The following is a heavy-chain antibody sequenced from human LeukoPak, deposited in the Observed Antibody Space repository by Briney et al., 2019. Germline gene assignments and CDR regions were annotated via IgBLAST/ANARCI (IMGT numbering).Heavy chain of an antibody. Sequence: SVKVSCKASGGTFSSYAISWVRQAPGQGLEWMGRIIPIFGTANYAQKFQGRVTITTDESTSTAYMELSSLRSEDKAVYYCARGSRIVGATVPDFDYWGQGTLVTVSS. V-gene: IGHV1-69*05. D-gene: IGHD1-26*01. CDR2: IIPIFGTA. CDR1: GGTFSSYA. CDR3: ARGSRIVGATVPDFDY. J-gene: IGHJ4*02.